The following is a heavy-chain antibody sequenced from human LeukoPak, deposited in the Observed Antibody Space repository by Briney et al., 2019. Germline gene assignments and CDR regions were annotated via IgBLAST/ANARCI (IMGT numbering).Heavy chain of an antibody. Sequence: TSETLSRTCTVSGGSISSGGYYWSWIRQHPGKGLEWIGYIYYSGSTYYNPSLKSRVTISVDTSKNQFSLKLSSVTAADTAVYYCARGAPPITIFGVVTLWGHAFDIWGQGTMVTVSS. J-gene: IGHJ3*02. CDR2: IYYSGST. D-gene: IGHD3-3*01. CDR3: ARGAPPITIFGVVTLWGHAFDI. CDR1: GGSISSGGYY. V-gene: IGHV4-31*03.